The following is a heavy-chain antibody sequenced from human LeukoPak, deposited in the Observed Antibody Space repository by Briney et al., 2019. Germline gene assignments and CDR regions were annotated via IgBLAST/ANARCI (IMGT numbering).Heavy chain of an antibody. CDR3: ARGRWSATTATYYLDF. CDR1: EYTFTDYA. J-gene: IGHJ4*02. CDR2: INAGNGNT. Sequence: ASVKVSCKASEYTFTDYAINWVRQAPGQRLEWMGWINAGNGNTKYSQKFLDRVTITRDTSASTAYMELSSLTSEDTAEYYCARGRWSATTATYYLDFWGQGTLVTVSS. D-gene: IGHD5-24*01. V-gene: IGHV1-3*01.